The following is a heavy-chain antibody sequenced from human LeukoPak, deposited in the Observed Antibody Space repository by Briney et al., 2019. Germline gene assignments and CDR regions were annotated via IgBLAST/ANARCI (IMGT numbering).Heavy chain of an antibody. CDR3: ARVDEDGFDY. J-gene: IGHJ4*02. CDR1: AFTFSSYS. CDR2: ISSSSGYI. Sequence: PGGSLRLSCAASAFTFSSYSMSWVRQAPGKGLEWVSSISSSSGYIYYADSVKGRFTISRDNAKNSLYLQMNSLRAEDTAVYYCARVDEDGFDYWGQGTLVTVSS. V-gene: IGHV3-21*04.